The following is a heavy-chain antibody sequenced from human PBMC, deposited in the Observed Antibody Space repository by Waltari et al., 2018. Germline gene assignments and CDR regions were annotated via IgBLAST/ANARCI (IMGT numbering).Heavy chain of an antibody. CDR1: GFNFSSYW. CDR2: IKQDGSDK. J-gene: IGHJ4*02. V-gene: IGHV3-7*01. CDR3: ARVYWPRGFDY. D-gene: IGHD2-8*02. Sequence: EVRLVESGGGLVQPGGSLRLSCAASGFNFSSYWMSWVRQAPGKGLEWVANIKQDGSDKYYVDSVEGRFTVSRENAKNSLYLQMNSLRAEDTAVYYCARVYWPRGFDYWGQGTLVTVSS.